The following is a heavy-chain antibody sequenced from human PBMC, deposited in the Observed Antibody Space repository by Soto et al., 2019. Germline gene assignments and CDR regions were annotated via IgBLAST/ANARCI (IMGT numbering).Heavy chain of an antibody. J-gene: IGHJ4*02. CDR1: GYTFSNNW. CDR2: IDPSGSHT. Sequence: PGESLKISCQGSGYTFSNNWISWVRQRPGKGLEWMGKIDPSGSHTDYSPSFQGHVSLSVDKSISTAYLQWSSLKASDTAMYYCARVSGGYTYGVFDYWGQGTLVTVSS. CDR3: ARVSGGYTYGVFDY. V-gene: IGHV5-10-1*01. D-gene: IGHD5-18*01.